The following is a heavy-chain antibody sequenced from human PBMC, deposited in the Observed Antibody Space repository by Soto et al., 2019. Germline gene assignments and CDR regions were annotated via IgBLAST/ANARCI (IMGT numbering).Heavy chain of an antibody. V-gene: IGHV3-74*01. CDR1: GFTFSSYW. CDR2: INIDESDT. J-gene: IGHJ2*01. Sequence: EVQLVESGGGLVQPGGSLRLSCAASGFTFSSYWMHWVRQGPGKGLLWVSRINIDESDTYYADSVKGRFTISRDNAKNTLYLQMNSLRAEDTAVYFCAREGNNPNWYFDLWGRGTPVTVSS. CDR3: AREGNNPNWYFDL.